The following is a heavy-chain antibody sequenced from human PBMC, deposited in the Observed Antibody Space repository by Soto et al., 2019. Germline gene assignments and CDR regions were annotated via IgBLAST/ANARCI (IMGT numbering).Heavy chain of an antibody. CDR3: AAEVVAATFYFDY. J-gene: IGHJ4*01. V-gene: IGHV4-31*03. Sequence: SETLSLTCTVSGGSISGGGYYWSWIRQHPGKGLEWIGYIYYSGSTYYNPSLKSRVTISVDTSKNQFSLKLSSVTAADTAVYYCAAEVVAATFYFDYWGQGTLVTVSS. CDR2: IYYSGST. D-gene: IGHD2-15*01. CDR1: GGSISGGGYY.